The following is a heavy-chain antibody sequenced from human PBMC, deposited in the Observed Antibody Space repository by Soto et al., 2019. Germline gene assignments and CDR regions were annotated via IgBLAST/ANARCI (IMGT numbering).Heavy chain of an antibody. CDR2: INSDGSST. D-gene: IGHD3-10*01. CDR1: GFTFSSYW. J-gene: IGHJ4*02. V-gene: IGHV3-74*01. Sequence: PGGSLRLSCAASGFTFSSYWMHWVRQAPGKGLVWVSRINSDGSSTSYADSVNGRFTFSRVNVKNTLYLKMNSLIAGDTAVYYCARTLYGSGSYDYWGQGTLVTVSS. CDR3: ARTLYGSGSYDY.